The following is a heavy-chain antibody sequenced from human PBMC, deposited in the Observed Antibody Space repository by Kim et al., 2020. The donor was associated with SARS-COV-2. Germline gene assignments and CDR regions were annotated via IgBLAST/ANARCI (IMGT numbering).Heavy chain of an antibody. CDR1: GFTFSSYS. CDR2: ISSSSSYI. J-gene: IGHJ3*02. CDR3: ARQRPPPDSSGWYAVWELQTYGAFDI. Sequence: GGSLRLSCAASGFTFSSYSMNWVRQAPGKGLEWVSSISSSSSYIYYADSVKGRFTISRDNAKNSLYLQMNSLRAEDTAVYYCARQRPPPDSSGWYAVWELQTYGAFDIWGQGTMVTVSS. D-gene: IGHD6-19*01. V-gene: IGHV3-21*01.